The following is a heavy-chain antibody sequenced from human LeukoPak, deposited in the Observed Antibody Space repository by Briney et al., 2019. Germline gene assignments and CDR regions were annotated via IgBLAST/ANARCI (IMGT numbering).Heavy chain of an antibody. D-gene: IGHD3-22*01. CDR1: GFTFDDYA. Sequence: GRSLRLSCAASGFTFDDYAMHWVRQAPGKGLEWVSGISWNSGSLDYAASVKGRFTISRDNAKNSLYLQMNSLRAEDTAFYYCAKDQTEDYYDSSGAFDIWGQGTMVTVSS. CDR3: AKDQTEDYYDSSGAFDI. CDR2: ISWNSGSL. V-gene: IGHV3-9*01. J-gene: IGHJ3*02.